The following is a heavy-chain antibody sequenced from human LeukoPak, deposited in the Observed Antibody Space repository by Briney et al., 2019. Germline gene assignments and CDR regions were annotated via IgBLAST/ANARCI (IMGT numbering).Heavy chain of an antibody. CDR1: GGTFSSYT. Sequence: SVKVSCKASGGTFSSYTISWVRQAPGQGLEWMGRIIPILGVANYAQKFQGRVTITADKSTSTAYMELSSLRSEDTAVYYCARVLDHNYYDSSDFRDYWGQGTLVTASS. D-gene: IGHD3-22*01. V-gene: IGHV1-69*02. J-gene: IGHJ4*02. CDR3: ARVLDHNYYDSSDFRDY. CDR2: IIPILGVA.